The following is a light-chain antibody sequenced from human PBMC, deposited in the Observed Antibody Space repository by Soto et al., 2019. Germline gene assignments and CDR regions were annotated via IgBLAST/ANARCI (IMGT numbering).Light chain of an antibody. V-gene: IGKV1-16*02. J-gene: IGKJ4*02. Sequence: DIQMTQSPASLSASVGDRATITCRASQEISNHLAWFQQKPGKPPKSLIYDASSLHSGVPSKFSGSGSGTEFTLTISSLQPEDFATYYCQQYHNCPVTFGGGTKVEIK. CDR2: DAS. CDR1: QEISNH. CDR3: QQYHNCPVT.